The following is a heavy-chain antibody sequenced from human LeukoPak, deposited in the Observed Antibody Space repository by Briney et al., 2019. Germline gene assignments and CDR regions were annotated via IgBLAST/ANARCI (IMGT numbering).Heavy chain of an antibody. D-gene: IGHD3-10*01. CDR2: IYYSGST. J-gene: IGHJ5*02. CDR1: GGSISSYY. CDR3: ARRVYYYGSGSGWFDP. V-gene: IGHV4-59*08. Sequence: SETLSLTCTVSGGSISSYYWSWIRQPPGKGLEWIGYIYYSGSTNHNPSLKSRVTISVDTSKNQFSLKLSSVTAADTAVYYCARRVYYYGSGSGWFDPWGQGTLVTVSS.